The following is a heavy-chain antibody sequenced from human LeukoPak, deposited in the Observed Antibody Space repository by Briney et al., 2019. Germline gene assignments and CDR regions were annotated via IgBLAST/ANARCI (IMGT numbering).Heavy chain of an antibody. V-gene: IGHV3-74*01. CDR1: GNYW. D-gene: IGHD2-21*02. CDR2: INSDGSWT. CDR3: ARNTYCGGDCYWFDY. Sequence: SGGSLRLSCAASGNYWMHWVRQVPGKGLVWVSHINSDGSWTSYADSVKGRFTISRDNSKNTLYLQMNSLRAEDTAVYYCARNTYCGGDCYWFDYWGQGTLVTVSS. J-gene: IGHJ4*02.